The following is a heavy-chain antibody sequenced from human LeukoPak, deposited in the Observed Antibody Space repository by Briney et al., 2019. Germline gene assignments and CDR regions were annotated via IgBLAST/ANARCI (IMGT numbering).Heavy chain of an antibody. CDR1: GFTFSNNA. CDR2: ISGSGGST. Sequence: QPGGSLRLSCAASGFTFSNNAMSWVRQAPGKGLEWVSGISGSGGSTNYADSVKGRFTISRDNSKNTMYLQMNSLRAEDTAVYYCAKVVGSGWGQGTLVTVSS. V-gene: IGHV3-23*01. J-gene: IGHJ4*02. CDR3: AKVVGSG. D-gene: IGHD1-26*01.